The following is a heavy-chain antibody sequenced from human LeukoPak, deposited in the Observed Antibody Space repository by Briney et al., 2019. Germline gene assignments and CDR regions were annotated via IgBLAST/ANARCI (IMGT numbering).Heavy chain of an antibody. J-gene: IGHJ5*01. V-gene: IGHV3-23*01. Sequence: GGSLRLSCAASGFTFSSYWMSWVRQAPGKELEWVSAISSAGSSTYYPDSVKGRFTISRDNSKFTVYLQMNGLRPEDTAVYYCAKIYGSSAYFPDSWGQGTLVTVSS. D-gene: IGHD3-22*01. CDR3: AKIYGSSAYFPDS. CDR1: GFTFSSYW. CDR2: ISSAGSST.